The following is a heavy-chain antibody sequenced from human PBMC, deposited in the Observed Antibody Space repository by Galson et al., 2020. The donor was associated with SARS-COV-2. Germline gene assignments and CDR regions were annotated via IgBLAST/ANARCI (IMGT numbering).Heavy chain of an antibody. CDR2: FDPEDGET. V-gene: IGHV1-24*01. D-gene: IGHD6-19*01. J-gene: IGHJ4*02. Sequence: GFDPEDGETIYAQKFQGRVTMTEDTSTDTAYMELSSLRSEDTAVYYCVKLGSGSYGGRLCDYWGRGALVIVSS. CDR3: VKLGSGSYGGRLCDY.